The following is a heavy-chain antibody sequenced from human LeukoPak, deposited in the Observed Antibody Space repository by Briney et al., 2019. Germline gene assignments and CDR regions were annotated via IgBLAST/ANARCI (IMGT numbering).Heavy chain of an antibody. CDR2: INPSGGST. Sequence: ASVKVSCKASGYSFTNYYIHWVRQAPGQGLEWMGMINPSGGSTSYAQKFQGRVTMTRDTSTSTVYMDLSSLRSDDTAVYYCARGNGYSPRGGFDIWGQGTMVTVSS. CDR1: GYSFTNYY. J-gene: IGHJ3*02. V-gene: IGHV1-46*01. CDR3: ARGNGYSPRGGFDI. D-gene: IGHD5-24*01.